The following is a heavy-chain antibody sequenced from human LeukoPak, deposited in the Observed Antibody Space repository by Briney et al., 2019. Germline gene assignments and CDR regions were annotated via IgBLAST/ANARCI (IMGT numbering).Heavy chain of an antibody. V-gene: IGHV4-34*01. CDR2: INHSGST. J-gene: IGHJ4*02. Sequence: SETLSLTCAVYGGSFSGYYWSWIRQPPGKGLEWIGEINHSGSTNYNPSLKSRVTISVDTSKNQFSLKLSSVTAADTAVYYCARQTYYDILTGYYRSFDYWGQGTLVTVSS. D-gene: IGHD3-9*01. CDR1: GGSFSGYY. CDR3: ARQTYYDILTGYYRSFDY.